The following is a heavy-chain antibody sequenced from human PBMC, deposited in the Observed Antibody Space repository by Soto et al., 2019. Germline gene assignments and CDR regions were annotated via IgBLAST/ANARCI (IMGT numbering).Heavy chain of an antibody. CDR3: ASQYCISTTCTPYYGMDV. D-gene: IGHD2-2*01. Sequence: QVQLVQSGAEEKKPGASVKVSCKASGYTFTSYAIHWVRQAPGQRLEWMGWINAGNGNTKYSQKFQGRVTITRDTAATTAYMALSSLRSEDTAVYYCASQYCISTTCTPYYGMDVWGRGTTVTVSS. CDR2: INAGNGNT. V-gene: IGHV1-3*05. J-gene: IGHJ6*02. CDR1: GYTFTSYA.